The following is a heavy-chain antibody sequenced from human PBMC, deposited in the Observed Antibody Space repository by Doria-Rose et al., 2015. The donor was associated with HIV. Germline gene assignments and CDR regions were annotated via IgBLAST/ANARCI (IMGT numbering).Heavy chain of an antibody. CDR1: SGSFSGYY. Sequence: QVQLQQWGAGLLKPPETLSLTCAVYSGSFSGYYWSWIRQPPGKGLEWIGEINHSGSTNYNPSFKSRVTISVDTSKNQFSLKLSSVTAADTAVYYCAREMATICHGVSSWYFDLWGCRTLVTVAS. J-gene: IGHJ2*01. V-gene: IGHV4-34*01. D-gene: IGHD3-3*01. CDR2: INHSGST. CDR3: AREMATICHGVSSWYFDL.